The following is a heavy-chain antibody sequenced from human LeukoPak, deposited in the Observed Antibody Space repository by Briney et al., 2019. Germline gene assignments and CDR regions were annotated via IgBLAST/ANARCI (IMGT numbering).Heavy chain of an antibody. CDR1: GYSISSGYY. V-gene: IGHV4-38-2*01. Sequence: SETLSLTCAVSGYSISSGYYWGWIRQPPGKGLEWIGSIYHSGSNYYNPSLKRRVTISVDTSKNQFSLKLSSVTAADTAVYYCARLPYGSGSYLYWGQGTLVTVSS. D-gene: IGHD3-10*01. CDR3: ARLPYGSGSYLY. J-gene: IGHJ4*02. CDR2: IYHSGSN.